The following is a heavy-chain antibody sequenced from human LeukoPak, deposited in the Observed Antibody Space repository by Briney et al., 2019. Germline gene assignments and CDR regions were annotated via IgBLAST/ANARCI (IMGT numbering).Heavy chain of an antibody. V-gene: IGHV1-8*01. D-gene: IGHD1-14*01. Sequence: ASVKVSCKASGYTFLSYDINWVRQATGQGLEWMGWMSPNSGNTGYAQQFQGRVTMTRNTSISAAYMELSSLRSEDTAVYYCARASPGVNDYWGQGTLVTVSS. CDR2: MSPNSGNT. CDR1: GYTFLSYD. J-gene: IGHJ4*02. CDR3: ARASPGVNDY.